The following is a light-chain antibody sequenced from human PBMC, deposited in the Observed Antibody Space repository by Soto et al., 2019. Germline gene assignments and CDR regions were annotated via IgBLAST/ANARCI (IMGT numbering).Light chain of an antibody. CDR2: EGS. V-gene: IGLV2-23*01. CDR1: SSDVGSYNL. J-gene: IGLJ1*01. Sequence: QSALTQPASVSGSPGQSITISCTGTSSDVGSYNLVSWYQQHPGKAPKLMIYEGSKRPSGVSNRFSGSKSGNTASLTISGLQADDEAAYYCCSYAGSSTSYVFGTGTKLTVL. CDR3: CSYAGSSTSYV.